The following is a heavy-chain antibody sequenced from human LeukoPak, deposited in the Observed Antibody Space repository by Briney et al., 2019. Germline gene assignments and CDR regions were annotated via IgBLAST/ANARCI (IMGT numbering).Heavy chain of an antibody. CDR1: GGSISSSSFY. CDR2: IHYSGTT. V-gene: IGHV4-39*07. CDR3: ARRRVYDRAFGI. Sequence: PSETLSLTCSVSGGSISSSSFYWAWIRQPPGKGLEWIGSIHYSGTTYYSPSLKSRVTISVDTSKNQFSLKLSSVTAADTAVYYCARRRVYDRAFGIWGQGTMVTVSS. J-gene: IGHJ3*02. D-gene: IGHD3-9*01.